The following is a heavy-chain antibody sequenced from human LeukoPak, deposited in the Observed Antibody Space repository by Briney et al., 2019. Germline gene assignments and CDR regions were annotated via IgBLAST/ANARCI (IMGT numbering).Heavy chain of an antibody. CDR1: GFTVSSNY. J-gene: IGHJ6*02. CDR3: ARGWLNYYYYGMDV. CDR2: IYSGGST. Sequence: GGSLSLSCAASGFTVSSNYMSWVRQAPGKGLEWVSVIYSGGSTYYADSVKGRFTISRDNSKNTLYLQMNSLRAEDTAVYYCARGWLNYYYYGMDVWGQGTTVTVSS. D-gene: IGHD5-12*01. V-gene: IGHV3-53*01.